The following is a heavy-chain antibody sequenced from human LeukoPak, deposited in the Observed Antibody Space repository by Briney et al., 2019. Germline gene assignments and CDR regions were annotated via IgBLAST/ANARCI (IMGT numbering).Heavy chain of an antibody. V-gene: IGHV1-2*02. D-gene: IGHD3-3*01. CDR1: GYTFTGYY. CDR2: INPNSGGT. CDR3: ARDGTPLRLLEWLSFNWFDP. Sequence: ASVKVSCKASGYTFTGYYMHWVRRAPGQGLEWMGWINPNSGGTNYAQKFQGRVTMARDTSISTAYMELSRLRSDDTAVYYCARDGTPLRLLEWLSFNWFDPWGQGTLVTVSS. J-gene: IGHJ5*02.